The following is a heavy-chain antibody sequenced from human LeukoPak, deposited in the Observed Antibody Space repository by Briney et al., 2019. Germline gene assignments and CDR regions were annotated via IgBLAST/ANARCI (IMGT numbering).Heavy chain of an antibody. V-gene: IGHV4-59*01. CDR3: AKVDTAMESYNYYYMDV. D-gene: IGHD5-18*01. CDR1: GGSISCYY. J-gene: IGHJ6*03. Sequence: SETLSLTCTVSGGSISCYYWSWIRQPPGKGLEWIGYIYNNGSTNYNPSLKSRVTISVDTSNNQSSLKLSSVTAADTAVYYCAKVDTAMESYNYYYMDVWGKGTTVTVSS. CDR2: IYNNGST.